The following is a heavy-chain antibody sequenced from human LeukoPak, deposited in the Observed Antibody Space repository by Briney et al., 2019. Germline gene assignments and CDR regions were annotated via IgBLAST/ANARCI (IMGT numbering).Heavy chain of an antibody. J-gene: IGHJ4*02. CDR3: ARAADTAMVDY. Sequence: SETLSLTCTASGGSISSYYWSWIRQPPGKGLEWIGYIYYSGSTNYNPSLKSRVTISVDTSKNQFSLKLSSVTAADTAVYYCARAADTAMVDYWGQGTLVTVSS. V-gene: IGHV4-59*01. CDR1: GGSISSYY. D-gene: IGHD5-18*01. CDR2: IYYSGST.